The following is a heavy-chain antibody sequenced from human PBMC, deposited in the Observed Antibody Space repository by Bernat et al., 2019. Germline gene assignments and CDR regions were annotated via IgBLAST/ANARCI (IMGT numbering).Heavy chain of an antibody. CDR1: GFTFSSYG. V-gene: IGHV3-30*18. D-gene: IGHD6-13*01. CDR2: ISYDGSNK. CDR3: AKGSSSWYAGWFDP. Sequence: QVQLVESGGGVVQPGRSLRLSCAASGFTFSSYGMHWVRQAPGKGLEWVAVISYDGSNKYYADSAKGRFTISRDNSKNTLYLQMNSLRAEDTAVYYCAKGSSSWYAGWFDPWGQGTLVTVSS. J-gene: IGHJ5*02.